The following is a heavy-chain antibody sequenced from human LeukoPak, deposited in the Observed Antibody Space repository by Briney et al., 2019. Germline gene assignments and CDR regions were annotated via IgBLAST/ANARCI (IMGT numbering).Heavy chain of an antibody. J-gene: IGHJ5*02. CDR3: ARAAGWFDP. Sequence: PGGSLRLSCAASGFTFSDYYMTWIRQAPGKGLEWVSYISSSSNNIHYANSVRGRFTISRDNAKNSVYLQMNSLRAEDTAIYYCARAAGWFDPWGQETLVTVSS. V-gene: IGHV3-11*01. CDR2: ISSSSNNI. CDR1: GFTFSDYY.